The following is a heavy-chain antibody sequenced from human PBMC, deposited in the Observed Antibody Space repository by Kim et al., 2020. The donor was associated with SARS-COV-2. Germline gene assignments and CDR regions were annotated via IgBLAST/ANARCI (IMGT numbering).Heavy chain of an antibody. CDR3: ARVQSSGWSHDY. V-gene: IGHV4-59*13. J-gene: IGHJ4*02. Sequence: SETLSLTCTVSGGPITNYYWSWIRQPPGKGLEWIGYIYYSGSTNYNPSLKSRVTISIDTSRNQFSLKLNSVTAADTAVYYCARVQSSGWSHDYWGQGTLVTVSS. D-gene: IGHD6-19*01. CDR1: GGPITNYY. CDR2: IYYSGST.